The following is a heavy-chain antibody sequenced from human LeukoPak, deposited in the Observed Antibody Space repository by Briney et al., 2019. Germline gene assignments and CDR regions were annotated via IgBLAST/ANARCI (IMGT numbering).Heavy chain of an antibody. CDR2: ISSISSYI. D-gene: IGHD1-26*01. CDR3: ARDVGATRIPYYYGMDV. CDR1: GFTFSSYS. Sequence: PGRSLRLSCAPSGFTFSSYSMNWVRQAPGKGLEWVSSISSISSYIYYADSVKGRFTISRDNAKNSLYLQMNSLRAEDTAVYYCARDVGATRIPYYYGMDVWGQGTTVTVSS. V-gene: IGHV3-21*01. J-gene: IGHJ6*02.